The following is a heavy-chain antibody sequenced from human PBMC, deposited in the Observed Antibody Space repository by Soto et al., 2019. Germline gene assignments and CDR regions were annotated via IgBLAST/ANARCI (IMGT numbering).Heavy chain of an antibody. CDR3: ARARSGSYGFWYFDL. Sequence: PSETLSLTCTVSGGSISSYYWSWIRQPPGKGLVWIGYIHYSGSTNYNPSLKSRVTISVDTSKNQFSLKLSSVTAADTAVYYCARARSGSYGFWYFDLWGRGTLVTVSS. CDR1: GGSISSYY. D-gene: IGHD3-10*01. V-gene: IGHV4-59*12. CDR2: IHYSGST. J-gene: IGHJ2*01.